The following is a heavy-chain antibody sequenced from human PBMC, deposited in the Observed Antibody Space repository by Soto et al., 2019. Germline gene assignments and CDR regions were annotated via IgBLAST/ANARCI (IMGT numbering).Heavy chain of an antibody. CDR3: AADIVGTATY. V-gene: IGHV3-72*01. D-gene: IGHD5-12*01. CDR2: TINKPDTYTT. Sequence: LSLTCDVSGASIGSYNYWGWFRQPPGKGLEWFGRTINKPDTYTTEYAASVKGRFTISRDDSKQSMYLQMNSLKTEDTAVYYCAADIVGTATYWGPGTLVTVSS. J-gene: IGHJ4*02. CDR1: GASIGSYNY.